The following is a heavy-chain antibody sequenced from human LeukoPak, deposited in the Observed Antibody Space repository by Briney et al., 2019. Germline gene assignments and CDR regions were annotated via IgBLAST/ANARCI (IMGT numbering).Heavy chain of an antibody. V-gene: IGHV1-2*06. CDR3: ARELYASGNSDY. CDR2: INPNSGGT. Sequence: ASVKVSCKASGYTFTGYYMHWVQQAPGQGLEWMGRINPNSGGTNYAQKFQGRVTMTRDTSISTAYMELSRLRSDDTAVYYCARELYASGNSDYWGQGTLVTVSS. J-gene: IGHJ4*02. D-gene: IGHD4-23*01. CDR1: GYTFTGYY.